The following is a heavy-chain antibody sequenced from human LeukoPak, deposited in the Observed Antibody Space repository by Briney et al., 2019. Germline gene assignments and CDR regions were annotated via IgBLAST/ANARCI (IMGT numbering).Heavy chain of an antibody. V-gene: IGHV1-18*01. CDR1: GYTATSDG. CDR3: EREPFYDILTGPEFDY. CDR2: ISAYNVNT. Sequence: ASVKVSCKASGYTATSDGISWVRQTPGQGLEWMGWISAYNVNTNYAQKLQGRETMTPDTDTSTVYMELRSLRSDDQAVYYCEREPFYDILTGPEFDYWGQGTLVTVSS. D-gene: IGHD3-9*01. J-gene: IGHJ4*02.